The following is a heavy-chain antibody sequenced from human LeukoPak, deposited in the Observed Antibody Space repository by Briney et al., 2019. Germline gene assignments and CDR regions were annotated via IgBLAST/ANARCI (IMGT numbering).Heavy chain of an antibody. J-gene: IGHJ3*02. CDR3: ARHGLSGITIFGVVTTSHYDAFDI. CDR1: GYSISNGYY. CDR2: IYRSGST. Sequence: PSETLSLTCTVSGYSISNGYYWDWIRQPPGRGLEWIGNIYRSGSTSYNPSLKSRVTISVDTSKNQFSLKLSAVTAADTAVYYCARHGLSGITIFGVVTTSHYDAFDIWGQGTMVTVSS. V-gene: IGHV4-38-2*02. D-gene: IGHD3-3*01.